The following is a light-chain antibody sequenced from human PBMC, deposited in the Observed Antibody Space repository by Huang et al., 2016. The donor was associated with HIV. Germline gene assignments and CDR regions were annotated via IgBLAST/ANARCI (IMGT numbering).Light chain of an antibody. CDR1: QSVSRY. J-gene: IGKJ3*01. Sequence: EIVLTQSPATLSLSPGESATLSCRASQSVSRYLAWYQHKPGQAPRRLIYDASNRAAGIPARFSGSGSGTDFTLTISSLEPEDFAVYYCQQRTKWPPIFTFGPGTAVETK. V-gene: IGKV3-11*01. CDR3: QQRTKWPPIFT. CDR2: DAS.